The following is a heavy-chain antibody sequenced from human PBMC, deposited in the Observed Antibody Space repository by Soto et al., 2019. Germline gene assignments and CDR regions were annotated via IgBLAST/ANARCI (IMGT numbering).Heavy chain of an antibody. Sequence: QLQLQESGSGLVKPSQTLSLTCAVSGGSISSGGYSWSWIRQPPGKGLEWIGYIYHSGSTYYNPSLQSRVTLSLDRSKKQFSLKLSSVTGAETAVYYCARGMTTVTTLDYWGQGTLVTVSS. D-gene: IGHD4-17*01. CDR3: ARGMTTVTTLDY. CDR2: IYHSGST. V-gene: IGHV4-30-2*01. J-gene: IGHJ4*02. CDR1: GGSISSGGYS.